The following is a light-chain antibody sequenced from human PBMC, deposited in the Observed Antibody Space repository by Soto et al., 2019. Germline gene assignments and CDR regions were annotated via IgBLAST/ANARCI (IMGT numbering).Light chain of an antibody. J-gene: IGKJ5*01. Sequence: DIQMTQSPPSVSASVGDRVTITCRASQDVGKWLAWYQQKPGKAPTLLIHGASSLQSGVPPRYSGRGYGTDLTLTISSLQPEDFATYYCQQANSFPITFGQGTRREIK. CDR3: QQANSFPIT. CDR2: GAS. CDR1: QDVGKW. V-gene: IGKV1-12*01.